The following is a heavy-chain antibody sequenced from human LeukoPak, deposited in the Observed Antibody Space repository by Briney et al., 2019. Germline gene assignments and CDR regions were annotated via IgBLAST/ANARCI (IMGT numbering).Heavy chain of an antibody. Sequence: ASVKVSCKVSGYTLTELSMHWVRQAPGKGLEWMGGFDPEDGETIYAQKFQGRVTMTEDTSTDTAYMELSSLRSEDTAVYYCARDYSGYARFDYWGQGTLVTVSS. V-gene: IGHV1-24*01. J-gene: IGHJ4*02. D-gene: IGHD5-12*01. CDR3: ARDYSGYARFDY. CDR2: FDPEDGET. CDR1: GYTLTELS.